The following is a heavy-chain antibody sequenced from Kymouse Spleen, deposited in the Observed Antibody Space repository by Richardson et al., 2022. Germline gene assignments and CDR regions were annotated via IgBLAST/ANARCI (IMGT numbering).Heavy chain of an antibody. D-gene: IGHD6-13*01,IGHD6-25*01,IGHD6-6*01. CDR2: ISYDGSNK. CDR1: GFTFSSYG. J-gene: IGHJ6*02. V-gene: IGHV3-30*18. Sequence: QVQLVESGGGVVQPGRSLRLSCAASGFTFSSYGMHWVRQAPGKGLEWVAVISYDGSNKYYADSVKGRFTISRDNSKNTLYLQMNSLRAEDTAVYYCAKEGYSSSRDGMDVWGQGTTVTVSS. CDR3: AKEGYSSSRDGMDV.